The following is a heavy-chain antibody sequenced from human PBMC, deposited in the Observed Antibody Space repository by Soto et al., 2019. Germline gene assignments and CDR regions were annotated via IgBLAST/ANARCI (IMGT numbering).Heavy chain of an antibody. V-gene: IGHV3-21*01. J-gene: IGHJ6*02. CDR1: GFTFSTYS. CDR2: ISSSGSYI. Sequence: EVQLVESGGGLVKPGGSLRLSCAASGFTFSTYSMNWVRQAPGKGLEWVSSISSSGSYIYYADSVKGRFTISRDNAKNQRYLQMNSRRAEATAVYYCARYDSSGYYWPYYYYGMDLWGQGTTVTVSS. CDR3: ARYDSSGYYWPYYYYGMDL. D-gene: IGHD3-22*01.